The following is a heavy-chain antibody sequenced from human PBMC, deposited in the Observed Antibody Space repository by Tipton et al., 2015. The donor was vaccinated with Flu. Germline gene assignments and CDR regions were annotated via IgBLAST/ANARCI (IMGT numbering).Heavy chain of an antibody. V-gene: IGHV4-59*12. J-gene: IGHJ4*02. Sequence: LSCTVSGGSIGNYYWNWIRQPPGKGLEWIGYIYNSEYTKYSPSLKSRVTISVDTSKKQFSLQLRSVTAADTAVYYCARDPSLGMPDYFDYWGQGTLVTASS. CDR2: IYNSEYT. D-gene: IGHD2-2*01. CDR1: GGSIGNYY. CDR3: ARDPSLGMPDYFDY.